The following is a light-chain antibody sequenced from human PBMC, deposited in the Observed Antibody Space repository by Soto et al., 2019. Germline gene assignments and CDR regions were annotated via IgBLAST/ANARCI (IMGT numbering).Light chain of an antibody. CDR3: SSIASSNTWV. CDR1: SSDVGAYNY. CDR2: EVT. V-gene: IGLV2-8*01. Sequence: QSVLTQPPSASGSPGQSVTIYCTGTSSDVGAYNYVSWYQQHAGKAPKLVIYEVTKRPSGVPDRFSGSKSANAASLTVSGIQAEDEADYYCSSIASSNTWVFGGGTKVTVL. J-gene: IGLJ3*02.